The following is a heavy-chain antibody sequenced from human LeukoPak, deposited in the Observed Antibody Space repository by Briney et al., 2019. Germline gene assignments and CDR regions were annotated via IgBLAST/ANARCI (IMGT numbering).Heavy chain of an antibody. CDR1: GYTFSNYG. D-gene: IGHD3-22*01. CDR3: ASHRLPGIYYDGSGNYQGAFDT. CDR2: ISTYNGYT. V-gene: IGHV1-18*01. J-gene: IGHJ3*02. Sequence: GASVKVSCKASGYTFSNYGINWVRQAPGQGLEWMGWISTYNGYTNYAQKLQGRVTMTTDTSTSTAYMELRSLTSDDTAVYYCASHRLPGIYYDGSGNYQGAFDTWGQGTMVTVSS.